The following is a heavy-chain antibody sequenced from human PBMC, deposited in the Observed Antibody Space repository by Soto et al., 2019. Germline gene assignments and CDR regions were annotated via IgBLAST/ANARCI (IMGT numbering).Heavy chain of an antibody. CDR3: ARRVYYDYIWGSFVTQFFDY. D-gene: IGHD3-16*01. Sequence: GGSLRLSCAASGFTFSRYWMSWVRQAPGKGLEWVANIKQDGSEKYYVDSVKGRFTISRDNAKNSLYLQMNSLRAEDTAVYYCARRVYYDYIWGSFVTQFFDYWGQGTLVTVSS. V-gene: IGHV3-7*01. CDR2: IKQDGSEK. J-gene: IGHJ4*02. CDR1: GFTFSRYW.